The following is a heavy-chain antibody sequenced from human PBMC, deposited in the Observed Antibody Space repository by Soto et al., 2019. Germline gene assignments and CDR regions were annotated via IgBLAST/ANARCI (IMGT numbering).Heavy chain of an antibody. Sequence: QVQLVESGGGVVQPGRSLRLSCAASGFTFNNYGMHWVRHAPGKGLEWLAVIWNDGSNNYYANSVKGRFTISRDNSKNTLYLEMNGLRAGDAAVYYCARRQIPPPTRGAANARGGMDVWGQGTTVTVSS. V-gene: IGHV3-33*01. CDR3: ARRQIPPPTRGAANARGGMDV. J-gene: IGHJ6*02. CDR2: IWNDGSNN. D-gene: IGHD6-25*01. CDR1: GFTFNNYG.